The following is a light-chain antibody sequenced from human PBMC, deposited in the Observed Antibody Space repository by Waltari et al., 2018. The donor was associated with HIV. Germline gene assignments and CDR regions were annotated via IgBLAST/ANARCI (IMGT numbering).Light chain of an antibody. CDR1: TSNTGRTS. V-gene: IGLV1-44*01. CDR2: SDH. Sequence: QSVLTQPPSASGTPGQTVTISCSRSTSNTGRTSVSWYQQFPGTAPKLLIYSDHQRPSGVPDRFSGSKSGTSASLAISGLRSEDEADYYCAAWTDSRYVVFGGGTKLTVL. J-gene: IGLJ2*01. CDR3: AAWTDSRYVV.